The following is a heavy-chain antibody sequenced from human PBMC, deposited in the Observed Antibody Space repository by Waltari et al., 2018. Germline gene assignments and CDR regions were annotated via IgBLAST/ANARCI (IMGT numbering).Heavy chain of an antibody. J-gene: IGHJ6*02. D-gene: IGHD6-13*01. CDR1: GSPFNGYW. CDR2: ISSNGNYG. V-gene: IGHV3-74*01. Sequence: EVLLVESGGGLVQPGGSLRLPCAASGSPFNGYWLYWFRQAPGKGLVWVSTISSNGNYGTYADSVRGRFTISRDNAKNTLYLQMNSLTAEDTAVYYCARAFVNIAARGMDAWGQGTAVTVSS. CDR3: ARAFVNIAARGMDA.